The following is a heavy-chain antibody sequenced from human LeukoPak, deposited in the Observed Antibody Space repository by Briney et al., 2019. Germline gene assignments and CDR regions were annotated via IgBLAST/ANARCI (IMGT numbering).Heavy chain of an antibody. V-gene: IGHV4-30-2*01. J-gene: IGHJ4*02. CDR2: IYHSGST. CDR1: GGSISSGGYP. CDR3: ARDLSSSWYDY. Sequence: PSETLSLTCAVSGGSISSGGYPWSWIRQPPGKGLEWIGYIYHSGSTYYNPSLKSRVTISVDRSRNQFSLKLSSVTAADTAVYYCARDLSSSWYDYWGQGTLVTVSS. D-gene: IGHD6-13*01.